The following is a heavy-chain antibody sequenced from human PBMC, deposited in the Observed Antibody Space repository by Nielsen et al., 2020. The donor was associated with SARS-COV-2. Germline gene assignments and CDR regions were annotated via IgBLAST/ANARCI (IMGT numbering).Heavy chain of an antibody. D-gene: IGHD2-21*01. V-gene: IGHV3-21*01. CDR2: ISSSGSYI. Sequence: GESLKISCAASGFTFSSYSMNWVRQAPGKGLEWVSSISSSGSYIYYADSVKGRFTISRDNAKNSLYLQMNSLRAEDTAVYYCASIGWSWWGQGTLVTVSS. CDR3: ASIGWSW. CDR1: GFTFSSYS. J-gene: IGHJ4*02.